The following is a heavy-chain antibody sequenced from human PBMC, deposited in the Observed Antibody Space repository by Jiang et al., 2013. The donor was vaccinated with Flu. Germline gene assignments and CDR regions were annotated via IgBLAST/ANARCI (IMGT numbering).Heavy chain of an antibody. CDR1: GYSIYGGYY. V-gene: IGHV4-38-2*02. Sequence: SGPGLVKPSETLSLTCTVSGYSIYGGYYWGWIRQPPGKGLEWIGTIYHTGSAYYNPSLKSRLIISVDTSKNQFSLKLSSVTAADTAIYYCARALWFGDHNDYWGQGVLVAVSS. CDR3: ARALWFGDHNDY. CDR2: IYHTGSA. J-gene: IGHJ4*02. D-gene: IGHD3-10*01.